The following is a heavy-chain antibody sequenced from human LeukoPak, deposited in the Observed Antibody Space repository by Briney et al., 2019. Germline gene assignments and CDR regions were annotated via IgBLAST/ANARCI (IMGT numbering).Heavy chain of an antibody. CDR2: ISGSGLNT. CDR1: GFTFSNYG. CDR3: AKDYYDSTVSNFDY. J-gene: IGHJ4*02. D-gene: IGHD3-22*01. Sequence: GGSLGLSCAASGFTFSNYGMSWVRQAPGKGLEWVSGISGSGLNTSYADSVKGRFTISRDNSKNTLDLEMNNLRAEDTAVYYCAKDYYDSTVSNFDYWGQGTLVTVPS. V-gene: IGHV3-23*01.